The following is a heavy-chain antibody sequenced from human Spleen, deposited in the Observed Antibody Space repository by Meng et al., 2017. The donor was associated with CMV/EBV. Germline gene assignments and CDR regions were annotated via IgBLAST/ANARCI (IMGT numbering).Heavy chain of an antibody. CDR3: TREYGDYPFDY. D-gene: IGHD4-17*01. Sequence: EAYGFTFSGSAMHWVRQAAGKGLEWVGRIRSKANSYATAYAASVKGRFTISRDDSKNTAYLQMNSLKTEDTAVYYCTREYGDYPFDYWGQGTLVTVSS. CDR1: GFTFSGSA. J-gene: IGHJ4*02. V-gene: IGHV3-73*01. CDR2: IRSKANSYAT.